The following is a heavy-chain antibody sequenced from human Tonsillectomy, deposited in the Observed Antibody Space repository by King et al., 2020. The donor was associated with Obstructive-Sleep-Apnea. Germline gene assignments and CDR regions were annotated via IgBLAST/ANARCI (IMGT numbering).Heavy chain of an antibody. Sequence: VKLVESGGGLVKPGGSLRLSCAASGLTFNRARMSWVRQAPGKGLEWVGRFKSKTDGGTTDYAAPVKGRFTISRDASKNTLYLQMNSLKTEDTAVYYCTTDYHYEWDYFDSWGQGTLVTVSS. CDR3: TTDYHYEWDYFDS. CDR1: GLTFNRAR. V-gene: IGHV3-15*01. CDR2: FKSKTDGGTT. J-gene: IGHJ4*02. D-gene: IGHD5-12*01.